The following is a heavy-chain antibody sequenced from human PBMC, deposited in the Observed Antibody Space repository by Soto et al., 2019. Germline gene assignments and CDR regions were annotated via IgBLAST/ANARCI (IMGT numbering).Heavy chain of an antibody. J-gene: IGHJ3*02. CDR2: INAGNGNT. Sequence: ASVKVSCKASGYTFTSYAMHWVRQAPGQRLEWMGWINAGNGNTKYSQKFQGRVTITRDTSASTAYMELSSLRSEDTAVYYCARECLWEYCDSSGAFDISGQATMVTL. CDR3: ARECLWEYCDSSGAFDI. V-gene: IGHV1-3*01. D-gene: IGHD3-22*01. CDR1: GYTFTSYA.